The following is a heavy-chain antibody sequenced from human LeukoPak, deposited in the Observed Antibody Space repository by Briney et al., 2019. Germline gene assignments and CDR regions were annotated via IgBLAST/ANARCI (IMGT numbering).Heavy chain of an antibody. Sequence: GGSLRLSCAASGFTFSSYAMHWVRQAPGKGLEWVAVISYDGSNKYYADSVKGRFTISRDNSKNTLYLQMNSLRAEDTAVYYCARTLLRWYNWYFDLWGRGTLVTVPS. CDR3: ARTLLRWYNWYFDL. CDR1: GFTFSSYA. CDR2: ISYDGSNK. D-gene: IGHD4-23*01. J-gene: IGHJ2*01. V-gene: IGHV3-30-3*01.